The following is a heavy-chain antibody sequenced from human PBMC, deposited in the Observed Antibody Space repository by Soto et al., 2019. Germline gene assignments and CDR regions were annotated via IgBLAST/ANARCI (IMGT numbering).Heavy chain of an antibody. CDR3: AMRSTEGAYYYMDV. CDR2: INPSGGTT. D-gene: IGHD2-2*01. J-gene: IGHJ6*03. Sequence: SGKVSCKASGFTFTSYDMHWVRQAPGQGLEWIGIINPSGGTTTYAQNFQDRVTMTRDTSTSTVYMELSSLRSEDTAVYYCAMRSTEGAYYYMDVWGKGTKVTVSS. V-gene: IGHV1-46*03. CDR1: GFTFTSYD.